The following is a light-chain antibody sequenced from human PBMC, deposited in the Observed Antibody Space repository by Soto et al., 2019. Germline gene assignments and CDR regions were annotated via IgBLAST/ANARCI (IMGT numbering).Light chain of an antibody. J-gene: IGKJ5*01. CDR3: QHLDSYST. Sequence: DIQLTQSPSFLSASVGDRVTITCRASQGIRSYLAWYQQKPGKAPKLLIYAASTLQSGVPSRFSGSGSGTEFPLTISSLQPEDFATYYCQHLDSYSTFGQGTRLEIK. CDR1: QGIRSY. CDR2: AAS. V-gene: IGKV1-9*01.